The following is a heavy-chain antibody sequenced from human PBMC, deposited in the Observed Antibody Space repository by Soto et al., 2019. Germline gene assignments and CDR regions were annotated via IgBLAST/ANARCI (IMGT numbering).Heavy chain of an antibody. V-gene: IGHV1-24*01. CDR2: FDPEDGET. CDR1: GYTLTELS. Sequence: ASVKVSCKVSGYTLTELSMHCVRQAPGKGLEWMGGFDPEDGETIYAQKFQGRVTMTEDTSTDTAYMELSSLRSEDTAVYYCAKAPAYGHPGSGDFAHWGQGTLVPLSS. D-gene: IGHD4-17*01. J-gene: IGHJ4*02. CDR3: AKAPAYGHPGSGDFAH.